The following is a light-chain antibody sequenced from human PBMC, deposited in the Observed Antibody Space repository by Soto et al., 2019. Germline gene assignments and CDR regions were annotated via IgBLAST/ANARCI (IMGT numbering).Light chain of an antibody. Sequence: DIQLTQSPSFLSASVGVRVTITCRASQGISSYLAWYQQKPGKAPKLLIYAASTLQSGVPSRFSGSGSGTEFTLTISSLQPEDFATYYCQQLKSYPPTCGQVTKVDSK. CDR2: AAS. CDR3: QQLKSYPPT. CDR1: QGISSY. V-gene: IGKV1-9*01. J-gene: IGKJ1*01.